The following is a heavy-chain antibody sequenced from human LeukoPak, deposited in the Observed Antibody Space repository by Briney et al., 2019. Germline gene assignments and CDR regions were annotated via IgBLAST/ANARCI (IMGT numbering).Heavy chain of an antibody. CDR2: ISSSSSYI. Sequence: GGSLRLSCAASGFTFSSYGMNWVRQAPGKGLEWVSSISSSSSYIYYADSVKGRFTISRDNAKNSLYLQMNSLRAEDTAVYYCANTFGVPTGTTDYRGQGTLVTVSS. J-gene: IGHJ4*02. CDR3: ANTFGVPTGTTDY. CDR1: GFTFSSYG. D-gene: IGHD1-7*01. V-gene: IGHV3-21*01.